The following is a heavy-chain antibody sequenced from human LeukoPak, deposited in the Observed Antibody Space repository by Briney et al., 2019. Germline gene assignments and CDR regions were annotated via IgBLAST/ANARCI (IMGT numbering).Heavy chain of an antibody. CDR2: IYTSGST. D-gene: IGHD1-14*01. Sequence: SETLSLTCTVSGGSISSGSYYWSWIRQPAGKGLEWIGRIYTSGSTNYNPSLKSRVTISVDTSKNQFSLKLSSVTAADTAVYYCARIPDLGGSGFDYWGQGTLVTVSS. CDR1: GGSISSGSYY. CDR3: ARIPDLGGSGFDY. V-gene: IGHV4-61*02. J-gene: IGHJ4*02.